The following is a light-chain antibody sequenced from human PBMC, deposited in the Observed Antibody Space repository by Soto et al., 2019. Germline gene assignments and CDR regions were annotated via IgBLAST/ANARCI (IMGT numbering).Light chain of an antibody. J-gene: IGLJ1*01. CDR3: FSFPTTSTRV. CDR2: EVN. V-gene: IGLV2-14*01. Sequence: QSALTQPASLSGSPGQSITISCTGTSSDIGAYDYVSWFQQHPGKAPKLMISEVNNRPSGVSNRFSGSKSGNTAYLTISGLQVEDEAEYFCFSFPTTSTRVFGTGTKVTVL. CDR1: SSDIGAYDY.